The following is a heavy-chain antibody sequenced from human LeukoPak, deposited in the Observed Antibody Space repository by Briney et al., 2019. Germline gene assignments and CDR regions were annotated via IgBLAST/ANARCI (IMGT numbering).Heavy chain of an antibody. D-gene: IGHD5-18*01. J-gene: IGHJ4*02. CDR1: GLTLSSFW. V-gene: IGHV3-74*01. CDR3: ASGLAYNYAYTMGY. CDR2: INSDGTST. Sequence: GGPLRLSCAASGLTLSSFWMHWVRQSPGKRLMCVSRINSDGTSTGYADSVKGGFTISRDNAKNTLYLQMNSLRAEDTAVYYCASGLAYNYAYTMGYWGQGTLVTVSS.